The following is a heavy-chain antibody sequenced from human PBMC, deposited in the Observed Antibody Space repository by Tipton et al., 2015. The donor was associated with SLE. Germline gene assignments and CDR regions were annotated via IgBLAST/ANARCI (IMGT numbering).Heavy chain of an antibody. J-gene: IGHJ3*02. V-gene: IGHV4-4*07. CDR3: ARDQDNWSPALFDI. CDR2: IYTSGST. D-gene: IGHD1-20*01. CDR1: GGSISSYY. Sequence: TLSLTCTVSGGSISSYYWSWIRQPAGKGPEWIGRIYTSGSTNYNPSLKSRVTMSVDTSKNQFSLKLSSVTAADTAVYYCARDQDNWSPALFDIWGQGTMVTVSS.